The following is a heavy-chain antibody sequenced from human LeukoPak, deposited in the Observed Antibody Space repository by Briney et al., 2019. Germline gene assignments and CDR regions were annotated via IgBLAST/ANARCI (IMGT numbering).Heavy chain of an antibody. CDR1: GGSFSGYY. J-gene: IGHJ4*02. D-gene: IGHD6-13*01. Sequence: SETLSLTCAVYGGSFSGYYWSWIRQPPGKGLEWIGEINHSGSTNYNPSLKSRVTISVDTSKNQFSLKLSSVTAADTAVHYCARGGVRSSSWYRYWGQGTLVTVSS. CDR3: ARGGVRSSSWYRY. V-gene: IGHV4-34*01. CDR2: INHSGST.